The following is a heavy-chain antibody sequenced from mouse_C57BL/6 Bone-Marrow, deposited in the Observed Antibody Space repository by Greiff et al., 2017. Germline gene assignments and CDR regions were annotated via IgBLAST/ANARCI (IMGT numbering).Heavy chain of an antibody. CDR3: GRGRGYAIDY. Sequence: QVQLKQSGAELVKPGAPVKMSCKASGYTFTTYPIAWLKQNHGKSLEWIGNFHPYNVDTKYNEKFKGKATLAVEKSSSTVYLALSRLTADDSAVYYLGRGRGYAIDYWGQGTSVTGSS. J-gene: IGHJ4*01. CDR2: FHPYNVDT. V-gene: IGHV1-47*01. CDR1: GYTFTTYP.